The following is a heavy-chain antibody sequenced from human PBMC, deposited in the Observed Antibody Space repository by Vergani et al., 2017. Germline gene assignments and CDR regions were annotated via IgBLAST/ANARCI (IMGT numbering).Heavy chain of an antibody. J-gene: IGHJ4*02. V-gene: IGHV4-4*07. CDR2: IYTSGST. CDR3: ARDVGYCSSTSCYRSYFDY. D-gene: IGHD2-2*01. Sequence: QVQLQESGPGLVKPSETLSLTCTVSGGSISSYYWSWIRQPAGKGLEWIGSIYTSGSTNYNPSLKSRVTMSVDTSKNQFSLKLSSVTAADTAVYYCARDVGYCSSTSCYRSYFDYWGQGTLVTVSS. CDR1: GGSISSYY.